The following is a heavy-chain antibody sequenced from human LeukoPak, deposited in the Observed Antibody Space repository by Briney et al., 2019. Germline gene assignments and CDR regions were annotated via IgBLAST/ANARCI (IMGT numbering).Heavy chain of an antibody. Sequence: GGSLRLSCAASGFTFSSYGMHWVRQAPGKGLEWVAVISYDGSNKYYADSVKGRFTISRDNSKNTLYLQMNSLRAEDTAVYYCAKDLGIAVAVPYDAFDIWGQGTMVTVSS. CDR3: AKDLGIAVAVPYDAFDI. J-gene: IGHJ3*02. CDR2: ISYDGSNK. D-gene: IGHD6-19*01. CDR1: GFTFSSYG. V-gene: IGHV3-30*18.